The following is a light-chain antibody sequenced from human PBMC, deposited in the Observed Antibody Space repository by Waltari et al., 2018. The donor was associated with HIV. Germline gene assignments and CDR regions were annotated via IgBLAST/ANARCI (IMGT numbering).Light chain of an antibody. V-gene: IGKV3-15*01. CDR2: GAS. Sequence: EIVMTQSPATLSVSPGESAILSCRASQGVTTNLAWYQQRPGQAPRPLIYGASTRATGIPARFSGSGSGTGFTLTISSLQSEDFAIYYCQQYNNWPPEDTFGQGTKLEIK. J-gene: IGKJ2*01. CDR1: QGVTTN. CDR3: QQYNNWPPEDT.